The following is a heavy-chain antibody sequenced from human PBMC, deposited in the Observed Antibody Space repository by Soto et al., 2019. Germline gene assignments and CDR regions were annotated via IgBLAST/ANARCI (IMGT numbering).Heavy chain of an antibody. V-gene: IGHV6-1*01. CDR3: ARECSITYTYYFDF. Sequence: PSQTLSLTCAISGDSVSSNIAAWHWVRQSPSRGLEWLGRTKYRSKWYTDYATSVKSRISINPNTSNNQVTLQLNSVTPEDTAVNYCARECSITYTYYFDFWGQGILVSVSS. CDR2: TKYRSKWYT. J-gene: IGHJ4*02. CDR1: GDSVSSNIAA. D-gene: IGHD2-2*02.